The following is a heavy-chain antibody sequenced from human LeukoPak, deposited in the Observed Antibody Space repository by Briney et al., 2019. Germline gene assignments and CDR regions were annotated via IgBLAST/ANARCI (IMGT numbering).Heavy chain of an antibody. CDR2: INAGNGNT. CDR1: GYTFTSYA. Sequence: ASVKVSCKASGYTFTSYAMHWVRQAPGQRLEWMGWINAGNGNTKYSQKFQGRVTITRDTSASTAYMELSSLRSEDTAVYYCARDETSYYDFWSGYRTPYCGMDVWGQGTTVTVSS. CDR3: ARDETSYYDFWSGYRTPYCGMDV. J-gene: IGHJ6*02. V-gene: IGHV1-3*01. D-gene: IGHD3-3*01.